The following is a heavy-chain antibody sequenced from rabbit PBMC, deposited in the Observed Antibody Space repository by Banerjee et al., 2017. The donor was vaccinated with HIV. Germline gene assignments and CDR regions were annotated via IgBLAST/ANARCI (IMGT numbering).Heavy chain of an antibody. V-gene: IGHV1S45*01. J-gene: IGHJ4*01. CDR1: GFSFSSGYD. CDR2: INTSSANT. D-gene: IGHD8-1*01. CDR3: ARDLGGSSDL. Sequence: QEQLVESGGGLVQPEGSLTLTCTASGFSFSSGYDMWWVRQAPGKGLEWIACINTSSANTVYASWAKGRFTISRTSSTTVTLQMTSLTAADTTTYFCARDLGGSSDLWGPGTLVTVS.